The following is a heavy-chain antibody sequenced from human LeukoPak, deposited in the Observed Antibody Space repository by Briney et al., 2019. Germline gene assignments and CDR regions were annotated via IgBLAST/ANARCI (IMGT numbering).Heavy chain of an antibody. CDR1: GFSFSSYA. CDR2: ISYDGSNK. CDR3: ARDRYCSGGSCHRGFDP. D-gene: IGHD2-15*01. J-gene: IGHJ5*02. Sequence: GGSLRLSCAASGFSFSSYAMHWVRQAPGKGLEWAAVISYDGSNKYYAGSVKGRFTISRDNSKNTLYLQMNSLRAEDTAMYYCARDRYCSGGSCHRGFDPWGQGTLVTVSS. V-gene: IGHV3-30*04.